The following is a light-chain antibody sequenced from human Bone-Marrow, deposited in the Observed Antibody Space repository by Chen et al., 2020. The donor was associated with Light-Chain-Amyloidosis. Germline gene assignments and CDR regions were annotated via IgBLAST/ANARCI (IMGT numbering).Light chain of an antibody. CDR2: EDN. CDR1: SGSIASNY. Sequence: NFMLTQPHSVSESPGKTVTISCTGSSGSIASNYVQWYQQRPGSAPTTVIFEDNQRPSGVPDRFSGSSDSSSNSASLTISGLKTEDEADYYCQSYDKSKHVVFGGGTKLTVL. J-gene: IGLJ2*01. CDR3: QSYDKSKHVV. V-gene: IGLV6-57*02.